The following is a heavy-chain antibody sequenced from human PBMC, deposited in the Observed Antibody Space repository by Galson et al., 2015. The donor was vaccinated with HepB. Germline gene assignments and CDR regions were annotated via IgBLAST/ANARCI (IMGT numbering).Heavy chain of an antibody. Sequence: SLRLSCAASGFTFSDYYMSWIRQAPGKGLEWVSYISSSSSYTNYADSVKGRFTISRDNAKNSLYLQMNSLRAEDTAVYYCARDLPDYGDYPRPFDYWGQGTLVTVSS. J-gene: IGHJ4*02. CDR2: ISSSSSYT. CDR1: GFTFSDYY. CDR3: ARDLPDYGDYPRPFDY. D-gene: IGHD4-17*01. V-gene: IGHV3-11*05.